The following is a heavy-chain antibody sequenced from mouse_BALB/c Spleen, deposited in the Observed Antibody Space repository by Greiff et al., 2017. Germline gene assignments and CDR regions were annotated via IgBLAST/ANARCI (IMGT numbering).Heavy chain of an antibody. CDR2: IWRGGST. Sequence: VQLKQSGPSLVQPSQSLSITCTVSGFSLTSYGVHWVRQSPGKGLEWLGVIWRGGSTDYNAAFMSRLSITKDNSKSQVFFKMNSLQADDTAIYYCAKSWDGYYDWYFDVWGAGTTVTVSS. CDR3: AKSWDGYYDWYFDV. J-gene: IGHJ1*01. V-gene: IGHV2-5-1*01. D-gene: IGHD2-3*01. CDR1: GFSLTSYG.